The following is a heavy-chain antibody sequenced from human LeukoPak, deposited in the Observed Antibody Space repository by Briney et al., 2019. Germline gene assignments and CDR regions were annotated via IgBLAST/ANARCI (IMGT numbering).Heavy chain of an antibody. CDR1: GITFSSYW. CDR2: INTQGTYT. J-gene: IGHJ4*02. V-gene: IGHV3-74*01. CDR3: VIDLGDYNDF. D-gene: IGHD2-15*01. Sequence: GGSLRLSCAVSGITFSSYWMHWVRQDPGRGLLWVSRINTQGTYTNYADSVKGRFTISRDNAKNALYLQMSSLRADDTAVYYCVIDLGDYNDFWGQGTLVSVSS.